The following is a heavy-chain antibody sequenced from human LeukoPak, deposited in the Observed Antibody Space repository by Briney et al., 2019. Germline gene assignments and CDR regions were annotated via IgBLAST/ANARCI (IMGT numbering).Heavy chain of an antibody. D-gene: IGHD3-10*01. CDR1: GYTFTSYG. Sequence: ASVKVSCKASGYTFTSYGISRVRQAPGQGLEWMGWISAYNGNTNYAQKLQGRVTMTTDTSTSTAYMELRSLRSDDTAVYYCARDYYGSGSYYRPGTGYWGQGNLVTVSS. CDR3: ARDYYGSGSYYRPGTGY. CDR2: ISAYNGNT. J-gene: IGHJ4*02. V-gene: IGHV1-18*01.